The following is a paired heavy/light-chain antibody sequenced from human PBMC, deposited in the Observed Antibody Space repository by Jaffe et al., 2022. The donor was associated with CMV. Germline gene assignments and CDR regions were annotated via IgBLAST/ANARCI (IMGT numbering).Heavy chain of an antibody. CDR1: GFSFSSYA. J-gene: IGHJ4*02. D-gene: IGHD3-16*01. CDR2: ISPDGDTT. CDR3: VKMLYDYVWGSHAGDN. V-gene: IGHV3-64D*06. Sequence: EVQLVESGGGLVQAGGSLRLSCAASGFSFSSYAMHWVRQAPGKGLEYVSAISPDGDTTYYADFMKARFTISRDNSKNTLYLEFRSVRSEDTATYYCVKMLYDYVWGSHAGDNWGQGALVTVSS.
Light chain of an antibody. CDR3: SSYTTSSTTLYV. CDR2: DVS. Sequence: QSALTQPASVSGSPGQSITISCTGTNRDVGLYSYVSWYQKHPGKGPKLIIFDVSSRPSGVSGRFSGSKSGNTASLTISGLQAEDEADYYCSSYTTSSTTLYVFGTGTKVTVL. V-gene: IGLV2-14*03. J-gene: IGLJ1*01. CDR1: NRDVGLYSY.